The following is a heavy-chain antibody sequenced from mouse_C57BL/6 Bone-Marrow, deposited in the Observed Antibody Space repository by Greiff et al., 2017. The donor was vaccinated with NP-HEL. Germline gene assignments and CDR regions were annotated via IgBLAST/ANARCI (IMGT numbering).Heavy chain of an antibody. J-gene: IGHJ1*03. V-gene: IGHV14-4*01. CDR1: GFNIKDDY. Sequence: LQQSGAELVRPGASVKLSCTASGFNIKDDYMHWVKQRPEQGLEWIGWIDPENGDTEYASKFQGKATITADTSSNTAYLQLSSLTSEDTAVYYCTTTTGFDVWGTGTTVTVSS. CDR2: IDPENGDT. D-gene: IGHD1-1*01. CDR3: TTTTGFDV.